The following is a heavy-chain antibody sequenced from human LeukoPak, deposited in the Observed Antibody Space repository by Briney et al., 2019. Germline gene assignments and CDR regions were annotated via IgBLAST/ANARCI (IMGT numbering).Heavy chain of an antibody. D-gene: IGHD6-19*01. V-gene: IGHV1-3*01. CDR2: INAGNGNT. CDR1: GYTFTSYA. J-gene: IGHJ4*02. CDR3: ARAPYSSGWSDYFDY. Sequence: GASVKVSCKASGYTFTSYAMHWVRQAPGQRLEWTGWINAGNGNTKYSQKFQGRVTITRDTSASTAYMELSSLRSEDTAVYYCARAPYSSGWSDYFDYWGQGTLVTVSS.